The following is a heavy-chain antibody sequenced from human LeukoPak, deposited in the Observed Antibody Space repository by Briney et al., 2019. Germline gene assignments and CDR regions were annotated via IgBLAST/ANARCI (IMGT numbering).Heavy chain of an antibody. CDR3: ARVRAVAGTDVLYYFDY. V-gene: IGHV3-74*01. CDR2: ISSDESRT. Sequence: GGSLRLSCAASGFTFSSYWIHWVRQAPGKGLVWVSRISSDESRTNYADSVKGRFTISRDNAKNTVFLQMNSLRAEDTAVYYCARVRAVAGTDVLYYFDYWGQGTLVTVSS. CDR1: GFTFSSYW. J-gene: IGHJ4*02. D-gene: IGHD6-19*01.